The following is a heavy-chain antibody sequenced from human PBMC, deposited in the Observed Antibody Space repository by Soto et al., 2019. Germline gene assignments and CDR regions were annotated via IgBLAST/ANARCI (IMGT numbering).Heavy chain of an antibody. CDR3: ARGAGMDV. Sequence: DSGKVCYKASGYPFTSYGISLVRQAPGQGLEWMGWISASNGNTNYAQKLHVRVTMTTDTSTSIAYMELRSLRSDDTAVYYCARGAGMDVWGQGTTVTVSS. J-gene: IGHJ6*01. V-gene: IGHV1-18*01. CDR1: GYPFTSYG. CDR2: ISASNGNT.